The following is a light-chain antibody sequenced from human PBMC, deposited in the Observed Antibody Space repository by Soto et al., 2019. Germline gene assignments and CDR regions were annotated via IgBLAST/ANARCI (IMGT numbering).Light chain of an antibody. CDR1: QSLTNSF. V-gene: IGKV3-20*01. CDR3: QQYGNSFVG. J-gene: IGKJ1*01. Sequence: EIVLTQSPGTLSLSPGERATLSCRASQSLTNSFIAWYQQKPGQAPRLLIYDTSSRATGIPDRFSGSGSGTDFTLTISRLEPEDFAVYYCQQYGNSFVGFGQGTKVDIK. CDR2: DTS.